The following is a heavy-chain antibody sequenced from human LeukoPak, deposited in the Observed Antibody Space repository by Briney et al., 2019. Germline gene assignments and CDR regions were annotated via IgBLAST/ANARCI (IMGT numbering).Heavy chain of an antibody. V-gene: IGHV4-38-2*02. CDR2: IYHSGRT. D-gene: IGHD6-19*01. CDR1: GYSISSGYY. J-gene: IGHJ4*02. CDR3: ARHERSVAVAGSFDF. Sequence: PSETLSLTCTVSGYSISSGYYWGWIRQPPGKGLEWIGSIYHSGRTFYNPSLKSRVTISVDTSKNNFSLKLTSLTVADTAVYYCARHERSVAVAGSFDFWGQGTLVTVSS.